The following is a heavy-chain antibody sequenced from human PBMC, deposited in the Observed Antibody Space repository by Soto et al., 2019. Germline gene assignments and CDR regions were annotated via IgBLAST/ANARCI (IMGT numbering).Heavy chain of an antibody. CDR2: ISAYNGNT. J-gene: IGHJ6*02. V-gene: IGHV1-18*01. Sequence: ASVKVSCKASGYTFTSYGISWVRQAPGQGLEWMGWISAYNGNTNYAQKLQGRVTMTTDTSTSTAYMELRSLRSDDTAVYYCAREVDYYDSSGYYYRYYGMDVWGQGTTVTVSS. CDR3: AREVDYYDSSGYYYRYYGMDV. CDR1: GYTFTSYG. D-gene: IGHD3-22*01.